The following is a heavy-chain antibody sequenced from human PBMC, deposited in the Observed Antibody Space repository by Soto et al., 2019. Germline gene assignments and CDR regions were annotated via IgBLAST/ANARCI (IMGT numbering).Heavy chain of an antibody. Sequence: QAQLQESGPGLVKPSETLSLTCTVSGGSLGAYYWSWIRQPPGKGLEWIGFIYYSGSTDYSPSLKSRVTLXXDXSXXQFSLKLSSVTAADTAVYYCARGLEMATIVWYFDLWGRGTLVTVSS. CDR3: ARGLEMATIVWYFDL. J-gene: IGHJ2*01. CDR2: IYYSGST. CDR1: GGSLGAYY. V-gene: IGHV4-59*01. D-gene: IGHD5-12*01.